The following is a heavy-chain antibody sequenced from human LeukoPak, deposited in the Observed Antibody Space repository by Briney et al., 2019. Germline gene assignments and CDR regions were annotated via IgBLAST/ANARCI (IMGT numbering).Heavy chain of an antibody. D-gene: IGHD6-19*01. CDR2: ISSSSTI. Sequence: GGSLRLSCAASGFTFSSYSMNWVRQAPGKGLEWVSYISSSSTIYYADFVKGRFTISRDNAKNSLYLQMNSLRAEDTAVYYCAREYSSGWPFDYWGQGTLVTVSS. V-gene: IGHV3-48*04. J-gene: IGHJ4*02. CDR3: AREYSSGWPFDY. CDR1: GFTFSSYS.